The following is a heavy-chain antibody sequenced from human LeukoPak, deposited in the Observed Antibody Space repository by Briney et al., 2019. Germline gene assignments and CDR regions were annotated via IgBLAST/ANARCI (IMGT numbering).Heavy chain of an antibody. Sequence: PGGSLRPSCAASGFTFSDFHMSWIRQAPGKGLEWVSYISSSGSTIYYADSVKGRFTISRDNAKNSLYLQLNSLRAEDTAVYYCARDPLLLQLWGTFDYWGQGTLVTVSS. J-gene: IGHJ4*02. CDR1: GFTFSDFH. CDR3: ARDPLLLQLWGTFDY. V-gene: IGHV3-11*04. D-gene: IGHD5-18*01. CDR2: ISSSGSTI.